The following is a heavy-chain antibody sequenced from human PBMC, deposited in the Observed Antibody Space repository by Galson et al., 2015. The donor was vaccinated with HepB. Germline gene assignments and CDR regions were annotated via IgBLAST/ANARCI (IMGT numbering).Heavy chain of an antibody. J-gene: IGHJ6*02. CDR1: GFTFSSYW. V-gene: IGHV3-7*03. Sequence: SLRLSCAASGFTFSSYWMSWVRQAPGKGLEWVANIKQDGSEKYYVDSVKGRFTISRDNAKNSLYLQMNSLRAEDTAVYYCARVLQDSSSIRTYYYYGMDVWGQGTTVAVSS. D-gene: IGHD6-6*01. CDR2: IKQDGSEK. CDR3: ARVLQDSSSIRTYYYYGMDV.